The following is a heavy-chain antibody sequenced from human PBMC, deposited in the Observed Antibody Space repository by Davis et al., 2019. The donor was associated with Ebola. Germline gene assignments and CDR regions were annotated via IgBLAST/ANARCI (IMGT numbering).Heavy chain of an antibody. J-gene: IGHJ6*02. CDR3: ARDHCSGGSCYVYGMDV. Sequence: SETLSLTCTVSGGSISSGSYYWNWIRQPGGKGLKWLGHIYTSGSTIYNSSLKSRVTISIDTSRNQFSLKLSSVTAADTAVYYCARDHCSGGSCYVYGMDVWGQGTTVTVSS. CDR1: GGSISSGSYY. V-gene: IGHV4-61*09. CDR2: IYTSGST. D-gene: IGHD2-15*01.